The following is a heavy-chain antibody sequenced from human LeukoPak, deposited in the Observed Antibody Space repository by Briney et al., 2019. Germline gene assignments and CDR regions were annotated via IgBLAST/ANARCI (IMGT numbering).Heavy chain of an antibody. CDR3: ARDAAPHYCTNGVCYPAFAFDI. CDR2: MNPNSGNT. D-gene: IGHD2-8*01. J-gene: IGHJ3*02. Sequence: ASVKVSCKASGYTFTSYDINWVRQATGQGLEWMGWMNPNSGNTGYAQKFQGRVTITRNTSISTAYMELSSLRSEDTAVYYCARDAAPHYCTNGVCYPAFAFDIWGQGTMVTVSS. CDR1: GYTFTSYD. V-gene: IGHV1-8*03.